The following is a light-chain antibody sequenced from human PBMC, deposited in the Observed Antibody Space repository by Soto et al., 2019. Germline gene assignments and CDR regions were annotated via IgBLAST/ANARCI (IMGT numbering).Light chain of an antibody. Sequence: QSALTQPVSVSGSPGQSITISCTGTSSDVGNYNLVSWYQQHPGKAPKLMISEVSKRPSGVSSRFSGSKSGTTASLTISGLQAEDEADYYCCSYGGSTYGFGTGTKLTVL. J-gene: IGLJ1*01. V-gene: IGLV2-23*02. CDR1: SSDVGNYNL. CDR2: EVS. CDR3: CSYGGSTYG.